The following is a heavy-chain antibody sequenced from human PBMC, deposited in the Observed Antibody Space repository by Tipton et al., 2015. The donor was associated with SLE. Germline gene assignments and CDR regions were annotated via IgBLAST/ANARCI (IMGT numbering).Heavy chain of an antibody. D-gene: IGHD2-15*01. Sequence: SLRLSCAASGFTFDNYAMHWVRQAPGKGLEWVSGISWNSGTIDYADSVKGRFTVSRDGAKNSIHLQMNSLRVEDTAVYFCVRDLGYCLDGICVWGQGTLVTVSS. J-gene: IGHJ4*02. CDR2: ISWNSGTI. CDR1: GFTFDNYA. CDR3: VRDLGYCLDGICV. V-gene: IGHV3-9*01.